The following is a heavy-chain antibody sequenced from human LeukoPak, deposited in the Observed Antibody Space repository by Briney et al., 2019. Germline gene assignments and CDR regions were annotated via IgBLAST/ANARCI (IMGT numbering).Heavy chain of an antibody. CDR1: GFTFSSYA. Sequence: PGGALRLSCAGSGFTFSSYALTWVRQAPGKGLEWVSSISDSGDRTHYADSVKGRFTISRVNSKNTLFLQMSNLRTEDTAVYYCANSSLAWGQGTLVTVSS. CDR2: ISDSGDRT. D-gene: IGHD6-6*01. J-gene: IGHJ4*02. CDR3: ANSSLA. V-gene: IGHV3-23*01.